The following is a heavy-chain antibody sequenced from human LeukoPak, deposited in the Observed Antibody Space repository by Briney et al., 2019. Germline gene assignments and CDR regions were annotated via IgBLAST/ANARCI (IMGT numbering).Heavy chain of an antibody. D-gene: IGHD3-16*01. Sequence: SETLSLTCTVSGGSISNYYWSWIRQPPGKGLEWIGYIYYTGSTNYNPSLKSRVTISVDTSKNQFSLKLSSVTAADTAVYYCARARGDGLCFDYWGQGTLVTVSS. J-gene: IGHJ4*02. V-gene: IGHV4-59*01. CDR2: IYYTGST. CDR3: ARARGDGLCFDY. CDR1: GGSISNYY.